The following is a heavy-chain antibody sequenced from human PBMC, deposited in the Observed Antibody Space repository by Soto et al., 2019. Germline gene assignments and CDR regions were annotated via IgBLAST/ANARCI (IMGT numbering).Heavy chain of an antibody. Sequence: GGSLRLSCAASGFTFSSYAMSWVRQAPGKGLEWVSAISGSGGSTYYADSVKGRFTISRDNSKNTLYLQMNSLRAEDTAVYYCAKVGDGYKRGLDAFDIWGQGTMVTVSS. V-gene: IGHV3-23*01. CDR3: AKVGDGYKRGLDAFDI. J-gene: IGHJ3*02. CDR1: GFTFSSYA. D-gene: IGHD5-12*01. CDR2: ISGSGGST.